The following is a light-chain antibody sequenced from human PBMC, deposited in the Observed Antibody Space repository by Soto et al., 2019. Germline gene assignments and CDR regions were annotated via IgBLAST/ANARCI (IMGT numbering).Light chain of an antibody. J-gene: IGKJ4*01. Sequence: EIVLTQSPATLSLSPGERATLSCGASQTISNNFLARYQQRPGLAPRLLNYDASNRAAGIPDRFSGSGSGTDFTLTISRLEPEDFAVYYCQQFDKLLTFGGGTKVEI. CDR2: DAS. CDR3: QQFDKLLT. CDR1: QTISNNF. V-gene: IGKV3D-20*01.